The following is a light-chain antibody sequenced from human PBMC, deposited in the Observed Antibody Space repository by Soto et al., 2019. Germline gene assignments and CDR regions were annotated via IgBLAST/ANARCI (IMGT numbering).Light chain of an antibody. J-gene: IGKJ4*01. V-gene: IGKV1-5*01. CDR1: QSISSW. CDR2: DAP. Sequence: DIQLTQSPSFLSASVGDRVTITCRASQSISSWLAWYQQKPGKAPKLLIYDAPSLESGVPSRFSGSGSGTEFTLTISSLQPDDFATYYCQQYNSYSPTFGGGTKVDIK. CDR3: QQYNSYSPT.